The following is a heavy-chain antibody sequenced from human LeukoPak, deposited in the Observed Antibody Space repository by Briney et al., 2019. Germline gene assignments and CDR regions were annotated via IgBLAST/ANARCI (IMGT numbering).Heavy chain of an antibody. CDR3: ARDRSSARNYYYYYMDV. J-gene: IGHJ6*03. D-gene: IGHD6-25*01. CDR1: GFTFSSYS. V-gene: IGHV3-48*04. CDR2: ISSSSSTI. Sequence: GGSLRLSCAASGFTFSSYSMNWVRQPPGKGLEWVSYISSSSSTIYYADSVKGRFTISRDNAKNSLYLQMNSLRAEDTAVYYCARDRSSARNYYYYYMDVWGKGTTVTVSS.